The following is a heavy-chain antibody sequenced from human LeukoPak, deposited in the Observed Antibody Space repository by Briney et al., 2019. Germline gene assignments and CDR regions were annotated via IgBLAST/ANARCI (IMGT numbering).Heavy chain of an antibody. J-gene: IGHJ4*02. CDR3: ARVDTVMAYYFDL. CDR2: IYSGGTT. V-gene: IGHV3-53*04. Sequence: GGSLTLSCAASGFTVSTNCMTWVRQAPGKGLEWVSTIYSGGTTYYADSVMGRFTISRHNSRNTLYLQMNSLRAEDTAVYYCARVDTVMAYYFDLWGQRTMVADSS. CDR1: GFTVSTNC. D-gene: IGHD5-18*01.